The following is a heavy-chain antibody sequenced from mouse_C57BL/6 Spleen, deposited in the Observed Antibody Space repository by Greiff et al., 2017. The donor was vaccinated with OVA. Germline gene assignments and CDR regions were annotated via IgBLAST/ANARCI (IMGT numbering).Heavy chain of an antibody. CDR2: IYPGDGDT. CDR1: GYAFSSSW. V-gene: IGHV1-82*01. CDR3: ARLYSSGYAMDY. D-gene: IGHD3-2*02. Sequence: QVQLQQSGPELVKPGASVKISCKASGYAFSSSWMNWVKQRPGKGLEWIGRIYPGDGDTNYNGKFKGKATLTADKSSSAAYMQLCSLTSEDSAVYFCARLYSSGYAMDYWGQGTSVTGSS. J-gene: IGHJ4*01.